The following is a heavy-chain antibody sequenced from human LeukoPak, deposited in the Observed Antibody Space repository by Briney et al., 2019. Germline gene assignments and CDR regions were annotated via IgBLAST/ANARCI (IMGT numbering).Heavy chain of an antibody. Sequence: GGSLRLSCAASGFTFSSYAMHWVRQAPGKGLEWVAVISYDGSNKYYADSVKGRFTISRDNSKNTLYLQMNSLRAEDTAVYYCARDVVYSYGTGHNWFDPWGQGTLVTVSS. D-gene: IGHD5-18*01. CDR2: ISYDGSNK. V-gene: IGHV3-30*01. CDR1: GFTFSSYA. CDR3: ARDVVYSYGTGHNWFDP. J-gene: IGHJ5*02.